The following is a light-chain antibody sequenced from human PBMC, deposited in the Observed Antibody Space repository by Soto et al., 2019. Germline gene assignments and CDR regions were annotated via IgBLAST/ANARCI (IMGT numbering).Light chain of an antibody. CDR2: DTA. Sequence: QAVVTQEPSLTVSPGGKVILTCGSTTGPVTTGHYPYWFQQKPGQAPRPLVYDTANIFSWTTVRFSGSLVGGKAALTLSGAQPEDEAEYYCLLSYRGDYVIGPGTKVTVL. CDR3: LLSYRGDYV. CDR1: TGPVTTGHY. V-gene: IGLV7-46*01. J-gene: IGLJ1*01.